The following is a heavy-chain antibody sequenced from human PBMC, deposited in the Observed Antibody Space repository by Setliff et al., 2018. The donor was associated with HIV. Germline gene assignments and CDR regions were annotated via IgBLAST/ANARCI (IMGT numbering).Heavy chain of an antibody. D-gene: IGHD3-10*01. V-gene: IGHV4-4*08. Sequence: SETLSLTCTLSGGSLSSYYWGWIRQPPGQGLELIGYIYYSGSDTYNPSLKSRVTISIDTSKNHFSLELRSVTAADSAIYYCARDVRWELFPGYFYYYYMDVWGTGTTVTVSS. CDR2: IYYSGSD. J-gene: IGHJ6*03. CDR3: ARDVRWELFPGYFYYYYMDV. CDR1: GGSLSSYY.